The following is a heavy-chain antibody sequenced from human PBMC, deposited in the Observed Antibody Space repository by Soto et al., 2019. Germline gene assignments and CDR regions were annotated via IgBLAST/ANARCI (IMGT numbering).Heavy chain of an antibody. V-gene: IGHV1-69*13. J-gene: IGHJ5*02. CDR2: IIPIFGTA. CDR3: ARGSDYDSSGYYYSWFDP. Sequence: VASVKVSCKTSGGTFSSYAISWVRQAPGQGLEWMGGIIPIFGTANYAQKFQGRVTITADESTSTAYMELSSLRSEDTAVYYCARGSDYDSSGYYYSWFDPWGQGTLVTVSS. D-gene: IGHD3-22*01. CDR1: GGTFSSYA.